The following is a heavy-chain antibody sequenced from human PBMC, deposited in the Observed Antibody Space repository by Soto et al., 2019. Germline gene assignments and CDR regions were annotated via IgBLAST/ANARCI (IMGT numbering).Heavy chain of an antibody. CDR1: GYTFTSYA. Sequence: ASVKVSCKASGYTFTSYAMHWVRQAPGQGLEWMGWINPFGGSRMFAQSFQGRVTMTRDTSTSTVYMEVSSLRSEDTAVYYCSRVDPGETSPFDHWGQGNLVTVS. V-gene: IGHV1-46*03. J-gene: IGHJ4*02. D-gene: IGHD3-10*01. CDR2: INPFGGSR. CDR3: SRVDPGETSPFDH.